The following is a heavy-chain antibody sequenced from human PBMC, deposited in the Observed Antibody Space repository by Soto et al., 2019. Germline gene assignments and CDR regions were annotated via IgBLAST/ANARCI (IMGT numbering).Heavy chain of an antibody. Sequence: PSETLSLTCTVSGGSISSYYWSWIRQPPGKGLEWNGYIYYSGSTNYNPSLKSRVTISVDTSKNQFSLKLSSVTAADTAVYYCARHRAAISWFDPWGQGTLVTVSS. D-gene: IGHD6-25*01. CDR2: IYYSGST. V-gene: IGHV4-59*01. CDR1: GGSISSYY. J-gene: IGHJ5*02. CDR3: ARHRAAISWFDP.